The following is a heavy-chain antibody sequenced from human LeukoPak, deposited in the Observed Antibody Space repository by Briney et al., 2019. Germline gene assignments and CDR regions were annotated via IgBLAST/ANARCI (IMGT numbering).Heavy chain of an antibody. V-gene: IGHV4-61*02. CDR2: IYTSGST. D-gene: IGHD3-3*01. J-gene: IGHJ4*02. CDR1: GGSISSGSYY. Sequence: PSQTLSLTCTVSGGSISSGSYYWSWIRQPAGKGLEWIGRIYTSGSTNYNPSLKSRVTISVDTSKNQFSLKLSSVTAADTAVYYCARATNRHYYDFWSGYTFDYWGQGTLVTVSS. CDR3: ARATNRHYYDFWSGYTFDY.